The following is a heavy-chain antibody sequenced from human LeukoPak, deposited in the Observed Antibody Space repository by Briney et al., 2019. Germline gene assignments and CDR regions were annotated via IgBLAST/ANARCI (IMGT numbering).Heavy chain of an antibody. Sequence: GSLRLSCAASGFTFNNYWMSWVRQAPGRGLEWVANIKQDGSVKYYVDSVKGRFTISRDNAKNSVYLQMNSLRAEDTAVYYCAKENTSGSRLFDYWGRGTLVTVSS. CDR3: AKENTSGSRLFDY. J-gene: IGHJ4*02. CDR2: IKQDGSVK. D-gene: IGHD3-10*01. CDR1: GFTFNNYW. V-gene: IGHV3-7*03.